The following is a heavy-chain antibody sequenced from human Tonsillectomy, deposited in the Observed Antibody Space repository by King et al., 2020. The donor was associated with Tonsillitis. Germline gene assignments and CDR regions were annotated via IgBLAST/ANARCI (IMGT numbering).Heavy chain of an antibody. Sequence: VQLVESGAEVKKPGESLKISCQGSGYSFSDYWIGWVRQMPGRGLEWVAIIRLLTSNAKYSPSFQGQVTISADRSIGTAYLQWNSLKASDTALYYCASTMDGNFHWDYWGQGTLVTVSS. J-gene: IGHJ4*02. CDR1: GYSFSDYW. D-gene: IGHD5-24*01. CDR2: IRLLTSNA. V-gene: IGHV5-51*01. CDR3: ASTMDGNFHWDY.